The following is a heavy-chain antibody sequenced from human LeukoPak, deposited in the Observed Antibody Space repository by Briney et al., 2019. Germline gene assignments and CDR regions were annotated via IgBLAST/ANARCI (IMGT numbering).Heavy chain of an antibody. CDR3: AKDGRILNCFDP. V-gene: IGHV3-30*02. D-gene: IGHD2-21*01. Sequence: GGSLRLSCAASGFTFSSFGMHWVRQAPGKGLEWVALIRFDGSKKYYEDSVKGRFTISRYNSKNTLYLQMNSRRPEDTAVHYCAKDGRILNCFDPWGQGTLVTVSS. CDR1: GFTFSSFG. CDR2: IRFDGSKK. J-gene: IGHJ5*02.